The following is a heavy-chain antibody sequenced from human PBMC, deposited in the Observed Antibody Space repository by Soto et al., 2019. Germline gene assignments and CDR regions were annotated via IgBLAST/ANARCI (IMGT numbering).Heavy chain of an antibody. J-gene: IGHJ6*04. CDR1: GFTFSSYS. V-gene: IGHV3-21*01. D-gene: IGHD5-12*01. CDR2: ISSSSIYI. Sequence: PGGSLRLSCAASGFTFSSYSMNWVRQAPGKGLEWVSSISSSSIYIYYADSVKGRFTISRDNAKNSLYLQTNSLRAEDTAVYYCAREGDGYNHYGMDVWGEGTTVTVYS. CDR3: AREGDGYNHYGMDV.